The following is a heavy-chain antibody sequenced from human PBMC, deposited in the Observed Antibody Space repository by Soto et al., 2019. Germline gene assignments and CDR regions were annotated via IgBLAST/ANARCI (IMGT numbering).Heavy chain of an antibody. V-gene: IGHV1-18*01. J-gene: IGHJ5*02. CDR1: GYTFTSYG. Sequence: GASVKVSCKASGYTFTSYGISWVRQAPGQGLEWMGWISAYNGNTNYAQKLQGRVTMTTDTSTSTAYMELRSLRSDDTAVYYCARGGLYCSSTSCHGENWFDPWGQGTLVTVSS. CDR2: ISAYNGNT. D-gene: IGHD2-2*01. CDR3: ARGGLYCSSTSCHGENWFDP.